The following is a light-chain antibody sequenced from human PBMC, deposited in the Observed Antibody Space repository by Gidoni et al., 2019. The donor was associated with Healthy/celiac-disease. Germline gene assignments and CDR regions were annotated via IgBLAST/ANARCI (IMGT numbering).Light chain of an antibody. CDR2: EGS. J-gene: IGLJ2*01. CDR3: CSYAGSSTFVV. V-gene: IGLV2-23*03. Sequence: QSALTQPASVSGSPGSSITISCTGTSSDVGSYNLVSWYPQHPGKAPKLMIYEGSKRPSGVSNRFSGSKSGNTASLTISGLQAEDEADYYCCSYAGSSTFVVFGGGTKLTVL. CDR1: SSDVGSYNL.